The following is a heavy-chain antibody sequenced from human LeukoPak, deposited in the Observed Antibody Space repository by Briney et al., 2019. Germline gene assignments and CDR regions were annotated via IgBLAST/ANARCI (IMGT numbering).Heavy chain of an antibody. CDR1: GFTFSSYS. J-gene: IGHJ4*02. Sequence: GGSLRLSCAASGFTFSSYSMNWVRQAPGKGLEWVSYISSSSSTIYYADSVKGRFTISRDNAKNSLYLQMNSLRAEDTAVYYCARAFREYSSGWYEDYWGQGTLVTVSS. V-gene: IGHV3-48*01. CDR2: ISSSSSTI. CDR3: ARAFREYSSGWYEDY. D-gene: IGHD6-19*01.